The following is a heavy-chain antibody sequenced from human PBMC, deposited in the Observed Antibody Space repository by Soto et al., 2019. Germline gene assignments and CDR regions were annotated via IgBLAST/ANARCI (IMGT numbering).Heavy chain of an antibody. CDR1: GDSISRGGYY. Sequence: QVQLQESGPGLVKPSQTLSLTCTVSGDSISRGGYYYNWIRQLPGKGLAWIGYIYHSGSTNYNPSPKRRVTISVDTSKPQLSLELRSVTAADTAVYYCVRDGAGGSGLGWFDPWGPGTLVTVSS. V-gene: IGHV4-31*03. J-gene: IGHJ5*01. D-gene: IGHD3-16*01. CDR3: VRDGAGGSGLGWFDP. CDR2: IYHSGST.